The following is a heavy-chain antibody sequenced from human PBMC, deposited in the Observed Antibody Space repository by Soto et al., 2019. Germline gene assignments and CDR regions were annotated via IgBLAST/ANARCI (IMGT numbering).Heavy chain of an antibody. J-gene: IGHJ6*02. CDR1: GGSFSGYY. CDR3: ARVTGRYYYGMDV. Sequence: QVQLQQWGAGLLKPSETLSLTCAVYGGSFSGYYWSWIRPPPGKGLEWIGEINHSGSTNYNPSLKSRVTISVDTSKNQFSLKLSSVTAADTAVYYCARVTGRYYYGMDVWGQGPTVTVSS. V-gene: IGHV4-34*01. CDR2: INHSGST.